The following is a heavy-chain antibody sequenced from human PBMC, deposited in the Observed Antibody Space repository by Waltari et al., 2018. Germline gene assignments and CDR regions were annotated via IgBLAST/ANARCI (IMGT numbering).Heavy chain of an antibody. V-gene: IGHV3-33*08. D-gene: IGHD6-19*01. CDR1: GFTFSSYG. J-gene: IGHJ4*02. CDR2: IWYDGSNK. Sequence: VQLVESGGGLVQPGGSLRLSCAASGFTFSSYGMHWVRQAPGKGLEWVAVIWYDGSNKYYADSVKGRFTISRDNSKNTLYLQMNSLRAEDTAVYYCARDAAYSSGWYGYYFDYWGQGTLVTVSS. CDR3: ARDAAYSSGWYGYYFDY.